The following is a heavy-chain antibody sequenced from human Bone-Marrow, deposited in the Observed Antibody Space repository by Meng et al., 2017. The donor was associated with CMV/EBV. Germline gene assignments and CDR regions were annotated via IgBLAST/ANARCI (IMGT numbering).Heavy chain of an antibody. V-gene: IGHV3-13*01. D-gene: IGHD2/OR15-2a*01. CDR2: IGTAGDT. Sequence: GESLKISCAASGFTFSSYDMHWVRQATGKGLEWVSAIGTAGDTYYPGSVKGRFTISRENAKNSLYLQMNSLRAGDTAVYYCARAPLHPFHYYYYGMDVWDQGTTVTVSS. J-gene: IGHJ6*02. CDR3: ARAPLHPFHYYYYGMDV. CDR1: GFTFSSYD.